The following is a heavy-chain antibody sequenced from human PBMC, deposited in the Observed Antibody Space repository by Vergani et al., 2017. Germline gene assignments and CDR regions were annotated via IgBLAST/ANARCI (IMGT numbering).Heavy chain of an antibody. J-gene: IGHJ6*02. CDR2: IDPSDSYT. Sequence: EVQLVQSGAEVKTPGESVRISCKGSGYSFTSYWISWVRQMPGKGLEWMGRIDPSDSYTNYSPAFQGHVTISADKSISTAYRQWSSLKASDTAMDYCAIQVAVAXKWWGPDYYYGMDVWGQGTTVTVSS. V-gene: IGHV5-10-1*01. D-gene: IGHD6-19*01. CDR1: GYSFTSYW. CDR3: AIQVAVAXKWWGPDYYYGMDV.